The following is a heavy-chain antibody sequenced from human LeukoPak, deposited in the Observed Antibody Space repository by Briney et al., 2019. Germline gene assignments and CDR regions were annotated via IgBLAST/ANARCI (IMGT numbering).Heavy chain of an antibody. Sequence: PGGSLILSCAASGFTFNIYDMSWVRQAPGKGLEWVSAISGSSGGTYYADSVKGRFTISRDNSKNTLYLQMNSLRADDTAVYYCAKIAASGTNYWGQGTLVTVSS. V-gene: IGHV3-23*01. CDR3: AKIAASGTNY. J-gene: IGHJ4*02. CDR1: GFTFNIYD. CDR2: ISGSSGGT. D-gene: IGHD6-13*01.